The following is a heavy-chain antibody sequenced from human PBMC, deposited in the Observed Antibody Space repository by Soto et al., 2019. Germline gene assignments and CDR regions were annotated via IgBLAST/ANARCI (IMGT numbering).Heavy chain of an antibody. CDR3: TTPPEETTNLDY. Sequence: EVQLVESGGGLVKPGGSLRLSCAASGFTFSNAWMKWVRQAPGKGLEWVGRIKSKTDGGTTDYAAPVKGRFTISRDDSKTTLYLQMNSLKTEDSGVYYCTTPPEETTNLDYWGQGTLVAVSS. V-gene: IGHV3-15*07. CDR1: GFTFSNAW. J-gene: IGHJ4*02. CDR2: IKSKTDGGTT. D-gene: IGHD4-17*01.